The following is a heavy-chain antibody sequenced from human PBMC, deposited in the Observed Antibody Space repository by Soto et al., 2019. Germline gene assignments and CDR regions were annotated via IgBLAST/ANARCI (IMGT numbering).Heavy chain of an antibody. D-gene: IGHD1-26*01. Sequence: PSETLSLTCTVSGGSISRYYWSWIRQPPGKGLEWIGYIYYSGSTNYNPSLKSRVTISVDTSKNQFSLKLSSVTAADTAVYYCAKIRGAHYYYYYYMDVWGKGTTVTVSS. CDR1: GGSISRYY. CDR2: IYYSGST. J-gene: IGHJ6*03. V-gene: IGHV4-59*08. CDR3: AKIRGAHYYYYYYMDV.